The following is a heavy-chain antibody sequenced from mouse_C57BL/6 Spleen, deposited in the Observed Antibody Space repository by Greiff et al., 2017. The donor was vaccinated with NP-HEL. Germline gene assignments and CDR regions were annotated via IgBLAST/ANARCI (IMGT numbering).Heavy chain of an antibody. J-gene: IGHJ3*01. D-gene: IGHD1-1*01. CDR3: ARECPEYGSSYVFAY. Sequence: VQLKESGAELARPGASVKLSCKASGYTFTSYGISWVKQRTGQGLEWIGEIYPRSGNTYYNEKVKGKDTLTADKAYSTAYMELRSLTSEDSAVYCCARECPEYGSSYVFAYWGQGTLVTVSA. CDR1: GYTFTSYG. V-gene: IGHV1-81*01. CDR2: IYPRSGNT.